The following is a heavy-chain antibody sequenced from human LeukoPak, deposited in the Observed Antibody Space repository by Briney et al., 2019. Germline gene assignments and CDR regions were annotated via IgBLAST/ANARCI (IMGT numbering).Heavy chain of an antibody. J-gene: IGHJ6*03. Sequence: PGGSLRLSCAASGFTFSSYWMSWVRQAPGKGLEWVANIKQDGSEKYYVDSVKGRFTISRDNAKNSLYLQMNSLRAEDTAVYYCARSPDSGWYPPYYYYYMDVWGKGTTVTISS. CDR1: GFTFSSYW. V-gene: IGHV3-7*01. D-gene: IGHD6-19*01. CDR2: IKQDGSEK. CDR3: ARSPDSGWYPPYYYYYMDV.